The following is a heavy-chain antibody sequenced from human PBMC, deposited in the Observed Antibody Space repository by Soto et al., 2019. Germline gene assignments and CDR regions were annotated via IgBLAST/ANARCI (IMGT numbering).Heavy chain of an antibody. V-gene: IGHV1-18*01. J-gene: IGHJ4*02. Sequence: ASVKVSWKASGYTFTSYGISWVRQAPGQGLEWMGWISAYNGNTNYAQKLQGRVTMTTDTSTSTAYMELRSLRSDDTAVYYCARGGNYYDSSGYVIFDSWGQGTLVTVSS. D-gene: IGHD3-22*01. CDR2: ISAYNGNT. CDR1: GYTFTSYG. CDR3: ARGGNYYDSSGYVIFDS.